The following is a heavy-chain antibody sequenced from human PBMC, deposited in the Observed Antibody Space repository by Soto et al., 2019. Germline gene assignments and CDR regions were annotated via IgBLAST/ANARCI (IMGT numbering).Heavy chain of an antibody. CDR2: INHSGST. J-gene: IGHJ4*02. Sequence: SETLSLTCAVYGGSFSGYYWSWIRQPPGKGLEWIGEINHSGSTNYNPSLKSRVTISVDTSKNQFSLKLSSVTAADTAVYYCARASAMVRGVRRRNFDYWGQGTLVTVS. D-gene: IGHD3-10*01. CDR1: GGSFSGYY. CDR3: ARASAMVRGVRRRNFDY. V-gene: IGHV4-34*01.